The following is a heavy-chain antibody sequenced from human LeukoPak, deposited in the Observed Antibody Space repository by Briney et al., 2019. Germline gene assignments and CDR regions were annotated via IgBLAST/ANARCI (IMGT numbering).Heavy chain of an antibody. CDR1: GYTFTSYY. V-gene: IGHV1-46*01. CDR2: INPSGCST. CDR3: ARGYSDIVVVVAATDDAFDI. Sequence: GASVKVSCKASGYTFTSYYMHWVRQAPGQGLDWMGIINPSGCSTSYAQKFQGRVIMTRDMSTSTVYMELSSLRSEDTAVYYCARGYSDIVVVVAATDDAFDIWGQGTMVTVSS. J-gene: IGHJ3*02. D-gene: IGHD2-15*01.